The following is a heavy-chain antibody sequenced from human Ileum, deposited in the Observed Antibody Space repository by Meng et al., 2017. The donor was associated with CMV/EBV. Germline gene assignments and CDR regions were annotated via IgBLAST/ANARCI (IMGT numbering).Heavy chain of an antibody. CDR1: GGSINDYY. V-gene: IGHV4-59*01. CDR3: ARGRKVTSGWVYFDY. CDR2: IFYSGIA. Sequence: SETLSLTCTFFGGSINDYYWGWIRQPPGKGLEWVGFIFYSGIAKYNPSLNSRVTISLQTSRNHFSLFLNSVTAADTAVYYCARGRKVTSGWVYFDYWGQGMLVTVSS. J-gene: IGHJ4*02. D-gene: IGHD6-19*01.